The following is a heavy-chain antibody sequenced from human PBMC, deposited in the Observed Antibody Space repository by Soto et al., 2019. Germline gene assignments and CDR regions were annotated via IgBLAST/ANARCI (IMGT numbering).Heavy chain of an antibody. Sequence: QLHLVQSGAVVKKPGASVTVSCSASGYPVTAYYMHWVRQAPGRGLEWMGGINPATGAAKYTQTFQVRVTRPRDTPTGTVFMKLGGRPSEDTAVFYFARGGGVGVAGSAGFDMWGQGTLVTVSS. CDR3: ARGGGVGVAGSAGFDM. J-gene: IGHJ3*02. V-gene: IGHV1-2*02. CDR2: INPATGAA. CDR1: GYPVTAYY. D-gene: IGHD3-3*01.